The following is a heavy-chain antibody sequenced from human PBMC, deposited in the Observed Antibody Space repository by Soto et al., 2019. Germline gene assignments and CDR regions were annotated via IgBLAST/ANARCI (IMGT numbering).Heavy chain of an antibody. CDR1: GSSINSSGYY. J-gene: IGHJ4*02. CDR2: MFYGVST. D-gene: IGHD3-3*02. CDR3: ARLPSRHLVDY. V-gene: IGHV4-39*01. Sequence: SETLSLTCTVSGSSINSSGYYRGWIRQPPGKGLEWIGSMFYGVSTYYNPSLKSRVTVSVDTSKNQFSLNLRSVTAADTAVYYCARLPSRHLVDYWGQGTLVTVSS.